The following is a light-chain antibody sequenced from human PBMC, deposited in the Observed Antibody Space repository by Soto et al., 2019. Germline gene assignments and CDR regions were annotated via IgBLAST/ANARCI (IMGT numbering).Light chain of an antibody. CDR1: QSLLHSNGYNY. CDR3: MQPLQTGRT. Sequence: DIVMTQSPLSLPVTPGEPASISCRSSQSLLHSNGYNYLDWYLQKPGQSPQLLIYLGSNRASGVPDRFSGSGSGTDFTLKISRVEAEDVGVYYCMQPLQTGRTFGQGTKVDIK. J-gene: IGKJ1*01. V-gene: IGKV2-28*01. CDR2: LGS.